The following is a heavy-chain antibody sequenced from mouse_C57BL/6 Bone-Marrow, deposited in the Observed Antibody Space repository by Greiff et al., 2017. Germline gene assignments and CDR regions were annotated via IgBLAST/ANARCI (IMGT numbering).Heavy chain of an antibody. CDR1: GYTFTSYW. D-gene: IGHD3-2*02. Sequence: QVQLQQPGAELVRPGTSVTLSCKASGYTFTSYWMHWVKQRPGQGLEWIGVIDPSDSYTNYNQKFKGKATLTVDTSSSTAYRQLSSLTSEDSAVYDCAKVSSTGYDDLDYGGQGTTLTVSS. CDR3: AKVSSTGYDDLDY. J-gene: IGHJ2*01. V-gene: IGHV1-59*01. CDR2: IDPSDSYT.